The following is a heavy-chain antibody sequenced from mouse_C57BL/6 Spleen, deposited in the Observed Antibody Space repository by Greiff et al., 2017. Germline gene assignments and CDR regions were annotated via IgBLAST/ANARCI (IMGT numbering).Heavy chain of an antibody. Sequence: QVQLQQPGAELVKPGASVKLSCKASGYTFTSYWMPWVKQRPGRGLEWIGRIDPNSGGTKYNEKFKGKATLTVDKPSSTAYMQLSSLTSEDSAVYYCAISIYNGNGGYAMDYWGQGTTVTVSS. CDR2: IDPNSGGT. CDR1: GYTFTSYW. D-gene: IGHD2-1*01. V-gene: IGHV1-72*01. CDR3: AISIYNGNGGYAMDY. J-gene: IGHJ4*01.